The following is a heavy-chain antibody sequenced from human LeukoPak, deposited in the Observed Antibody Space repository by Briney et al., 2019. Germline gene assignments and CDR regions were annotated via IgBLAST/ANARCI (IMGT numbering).Heavy chain of an antibody. CDR2: ISGSGGST. Sequence: PGGSLRLSCAASGFTFSSYAMSWVRQAPGKGLEWVSAISGSGGSTYYADSVKGRVTISRDNSKNTLYLQMKSVRGEDTAVYYCLTDILTGYYVEDYWGQGTLVTVSS. V-gene: IGHV3-23*01. CDR1: GFTFSSYA. J-gene: IGHJ4*02. CDR3: LTDILTGYYVEDY. D-gene: IGHD3-9*01.